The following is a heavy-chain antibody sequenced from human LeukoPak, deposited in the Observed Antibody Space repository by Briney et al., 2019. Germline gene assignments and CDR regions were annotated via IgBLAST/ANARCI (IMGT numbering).Heavy chain of an antibody. D-gene: IGHD2-2*01. CDR1: GGSFSGYY. Sequence: SETLSLTCAVYGGSFSGYYWSWIRQPPGKGLEWIGEINHSGSTNYNPSLKSRVTISVDTSKNQFSLKLSSVPAADTAVYYCARGVVVPAAESYYYYGMDVWGQGTTVTVSS. CDR2: INHSGST. V-gene: IGHV4-34*01. CDR3: ARGVVVPAAESYYYYGMDV. J-gene: IGHJ6*02.